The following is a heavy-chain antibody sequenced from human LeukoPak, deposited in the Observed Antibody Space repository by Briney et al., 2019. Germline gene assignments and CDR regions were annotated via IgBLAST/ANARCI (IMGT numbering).Heavy chain of an antibody. J-gene: IGHJ4*02. CDR3: ARTIVVVPAAILGPFDY. D-gene: IGHD2-2*02. CDR2: IYYSGST. CDR1: GGSISSGGYY. V-gene: IGHV4-31*03. Sequence: SQTLSLTCTVSGGSISSGGYYWSWIRQHPGKGLEWIGYIYYSGSTYYNPSLKSRVTISVDTYKNQFSLKLSSVTAADTAVYYCARTIVVVPAAILGPFDYWGQGTLVTVSS.